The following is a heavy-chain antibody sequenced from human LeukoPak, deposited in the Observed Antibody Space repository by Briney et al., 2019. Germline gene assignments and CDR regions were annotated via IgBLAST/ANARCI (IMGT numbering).Heavy chain of an antibody. CDR1: GGSISSYY. Sequence: SETLSLTCTVSGGSISSYYWSWIRQPPGKGLEWIGYIYYSGSTNYNPSLESRVTISVDTSKNQFSLKLSSVTAADTAVYHCARGWGYIDYWGQGTLVTVSS. V-gene: IGHV4-59*08. CDR2: IYYSGST. D-gene: IGHD1-26*01. CDR3: ARGWGYIDY. J-gene: IGHJ4*02.